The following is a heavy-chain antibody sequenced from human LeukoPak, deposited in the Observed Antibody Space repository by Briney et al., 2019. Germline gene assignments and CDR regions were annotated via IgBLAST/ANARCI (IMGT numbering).Heavy chain of an antibody. CDR1: GGSISSYY. Sequence: SETLSLTCTVSGGSISSYYWSWIRQPPGKGLEWIGYIYTSGSTNYNPSLKSRVTISVDTSKKQFSLKLSSVTAADTAVYYCARHAGIAAAGPYYFDYWGQGTLVTVSS. D-gene: IGHD6-13*01. CDR2: IYTSGST. CDR3: ARHAGIAAAGPYYFDY. J-gene: IGHJ4*02. V-gene: IGHV4-4*09.